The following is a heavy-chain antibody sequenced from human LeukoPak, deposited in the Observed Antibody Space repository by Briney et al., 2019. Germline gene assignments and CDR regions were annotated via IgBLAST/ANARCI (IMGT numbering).Heavy chain of an antibody. Sequence: PSETLSLTCTVSGGSISSYFWSWIRQPAGKGLEWIGRIYTSGSTNYNPSLKRRVTMSVDTSKNQFSLKLSSVTAADTAVYYCARAIYDSSGWHLDYWGRATLVTVSS. V-gene: IGHV4-4*07. J-gene: IGHJ4*02. D-gene: IGHD3-22*01. CDR1: GGSISSYF. CDR3: ARAIYDSSGWHLDY. CDR2: IYTSGST.